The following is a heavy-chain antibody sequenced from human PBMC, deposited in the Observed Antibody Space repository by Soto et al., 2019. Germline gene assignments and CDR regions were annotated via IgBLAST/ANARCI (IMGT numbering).Heavy chain of an antibody. CDR3: AKGRSYYYYYGVAD. J-gene: IGHJ6*02. CDR2: ISENIAYT. CDR1: GFAFSDSA. Sequence: LRLWCVASGFAFSDSAMWCVRQAPGKGPEWVSTISENIAYTYYADSVKGRFSSSRDNSKSTLYLQMNSLRAEDTALYYCAKGRSYYYYYGVADWGQGTTVTVSS. V-gene: IGHV3-23*01.